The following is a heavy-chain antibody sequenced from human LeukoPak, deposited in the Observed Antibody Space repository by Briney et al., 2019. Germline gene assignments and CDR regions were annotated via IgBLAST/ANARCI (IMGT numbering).Heavy chain of an antibody. CDR2: IYYSGST. Sequence: SETLSLTCTVSGGSISSDSYYWSWVRQPPGKGLEWIGYIYYSGSTYYNPSLKSRVTISVDTSKNQFSLKLSSVTAADTAVYYCARGGPGRFIAKYYFDYWGQGTLVTVSS. CDR3: ARGGPGRFIAKYYFDY. J-gene: IGHJ4*02. CDR1: GGSISSDSYY. V-gene: IGHV4-31*03. D-gene: IGHD6-13*01.